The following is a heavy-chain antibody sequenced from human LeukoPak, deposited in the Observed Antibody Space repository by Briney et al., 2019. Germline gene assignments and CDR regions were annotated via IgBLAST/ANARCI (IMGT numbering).Heavy chain of an antibody. CDR1: GYTFTDYY. CDR3: ARDLPRTGYVGASDI. J-gene: IGHJ3*02. V-gene: IGHV1-2*02. D-gene: IGHD5-12*01. Sequence: ASVTVSCKASGYTFTDYYILWVRQAPGQGPEWMGWISPNSGGTNYAQNFKGRVTMTRDTSISTAYMELNSLTSDDTAVYYCARDLPRTGYVGASDIWGQGTMVTVSS. CDR2: ISPNSGGT.